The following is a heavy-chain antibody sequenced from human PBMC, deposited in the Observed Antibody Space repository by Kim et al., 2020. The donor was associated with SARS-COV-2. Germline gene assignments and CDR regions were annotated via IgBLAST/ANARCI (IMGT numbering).Heavy chain of an antibody. J-gene: IGHJ4*02. CDR1: GGSISSYY. Sequence: SETLSLTCTVSGGSISSYYWSWIRQPPGKGLEWIGYIYYSGSTNYNPSLKSRVTISVDTSKNQFSLKLSSVTAADTAVYYCARDREAYGSGSYYPWGQGTLVTVSS. V-gene: IGHV4-59*01. CDR3: ARDREAYGSGSYYP. CDR2: IYYSGST. D-gene: IGHD3-10*01.